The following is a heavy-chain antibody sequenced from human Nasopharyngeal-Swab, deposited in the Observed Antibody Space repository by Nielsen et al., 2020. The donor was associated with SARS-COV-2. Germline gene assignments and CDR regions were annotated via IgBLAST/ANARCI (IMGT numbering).Heavy chain of an antibody. CDR3: ARARGYSGYGFDY. CDR1: GLTFSDYY. J-gene: IGHJ4*02. CDR2: ISSSGSTI. Sequence: GESLKISCAASGLTFSDYYMSWIRQAPGKGLEWVSYISSSGSTIYYADSVKGRFTISRDNAKNSLYLQMNSLRAEDTAVYYCARARGYSGYGFDYWGQGTLVTVSS. V-gene: IGHV3-11*01. D-gene: IGHD5-12*01.